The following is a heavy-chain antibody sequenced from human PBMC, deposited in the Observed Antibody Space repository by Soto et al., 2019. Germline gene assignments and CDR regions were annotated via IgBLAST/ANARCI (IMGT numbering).Heavy chain of an antibody. J-gene: IGHJ4*02. CDR3: AKTGGVAAPDY. CDR2: IIGRSESA. D-gene: IGHD2-15*01. CDR1: GFIFGSYA. Sequence: EVQVLESGGGLVQPGGSLRLSCATSGFIFGSYAMSWVRQAPGKGLEWDSAIIGRSESAYYADSVKGRFTISRDNYRSTLYLQMNSLRVEDTAIYYCAKTGGVAAPDYWGQGTLVTVSS. V-gene: IGHV3-23*01.